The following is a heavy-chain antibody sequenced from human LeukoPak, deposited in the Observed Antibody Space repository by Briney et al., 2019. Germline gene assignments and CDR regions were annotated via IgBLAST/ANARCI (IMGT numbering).Heavy chain of an antibody. Sequence: GGSLRLSCAASGFTFRSYAMTWVRQAPGKGLEWASFISGSGGSTYYADSVKGRFTISKDKSRSTLFLQMNSLRAEDTAVYYCATVPRSGYYYFDYWGQGTLVTVSS. D-gene: IGHD5-12*01. CDR3: ATVPRSGYYYFDY. CDR1: GFTFRSYA. CDR2: ISGSGGST. V-gene: IGHV3-23*01. J-gene: IGHJ4*02.